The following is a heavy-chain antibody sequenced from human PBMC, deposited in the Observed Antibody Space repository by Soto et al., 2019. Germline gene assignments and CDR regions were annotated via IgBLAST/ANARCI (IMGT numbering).Heavy chain of an antibody. Sequence: QAQLVQSGAEVKKPGSSAKVSCKASGGTFSSYAISWVRQAPGQGLEWMGGIIPIFGTANYAQKFQGRVTITADESTSTAYMELSSLRSEDTAVYYCARTAPTPQLLGSWFDPWGQGTLVTVSS. CDR1: GGTFSSYA. CDR2: IIPIFGTA. J-gene: IGHJ5*02. D-gene: IGHD2-2*01. CDR3: ARTAPTPQLLGSWFDP. V-gene: IGHV1-69*01.